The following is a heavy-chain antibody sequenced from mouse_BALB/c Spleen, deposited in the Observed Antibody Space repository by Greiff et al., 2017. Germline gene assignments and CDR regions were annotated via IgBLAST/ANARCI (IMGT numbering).Heavy chain of an antibody. CDR3: AREGLRRGFAY. Sequence: VQGVESGPELVKPGASVRISCKASGYTFTSYYIHWVKQRPGQGLEWIGWIYPGNVNTKYNEKFKGKATLTADKSSSTAYMQLSSLTSEDSAVYFCAREGLRRGFAYWGQGTLVTVSA. V-gene: IGHV1S56*01. CDR2: IYPGNVNT. D-gene: IGHD2-4*01. J-gene: IGHJ3*01. CDR1: GYTFTSYY.